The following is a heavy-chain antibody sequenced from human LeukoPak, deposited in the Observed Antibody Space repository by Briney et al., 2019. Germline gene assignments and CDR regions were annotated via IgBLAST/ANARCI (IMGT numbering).Heavy chain of an antibody. Sequence: GGSLRLSCAASGFTFSSYAMSWVRQAPGKGLEWVSAISGSGGSTYYADSVKGRFTISRDNAKNSLYLQMNSLRAEDTAVYYCASELLWFGEVAFDIWGQGTMVTVSS. CDR3: ASELLWFGEVAFDI. V-gene: IGHV3-23*01. D-gene: IGHD3-10*01. CDR2: ISGSGGST. CDR1: GFTFSSYA. J-gene: IGHJ3*02.